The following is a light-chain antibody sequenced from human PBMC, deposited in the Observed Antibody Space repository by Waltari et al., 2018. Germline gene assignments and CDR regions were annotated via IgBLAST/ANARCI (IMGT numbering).Light chain of an antibody. Sequence: EIVLTQSPATLSLSPGETATLACRTSQGVGTYLAWYQQKPGQAPRPLIYDASNRATGIPARFRGSGSGTDFTLTISSLEAEDFAMYYCQQRSNWTPHTFGQGARLEIK. CDR1: QGVGTY. CDR3: QQRSNWTPHT. V-gene: IGKV3-11*01. J-gene: IGKJ2*01. CDR2: DAS.